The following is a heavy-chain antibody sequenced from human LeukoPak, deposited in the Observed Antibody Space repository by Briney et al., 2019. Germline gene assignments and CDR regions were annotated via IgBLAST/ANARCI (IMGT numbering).Heavy chain of an antibody. CDR3: ARHTAIRPYYYYYYMDV. Sequence: PSETLSLTCTVSGGSISSYYWSWIRQPAGKGPEWIGRIYTSGSTNYNPSLKSRVTMSVDTSKNQFSLKLSSVTAADTAVYYCARHTAIRPYYYYYYMDVWGKGTTVTVSS. CDR2: IYTSGST. CDR1: GGSISSYY. J-gene: IGHJ6*03. D-gene: IGHD5-18*01. V-gene: IGHV4-4*07.